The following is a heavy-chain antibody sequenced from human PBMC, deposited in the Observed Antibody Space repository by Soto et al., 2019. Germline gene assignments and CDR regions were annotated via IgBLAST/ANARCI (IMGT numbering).Heavy chain of an antibody. J-gene: IGHJ4*02. CDR3: AVSSIAARPGY. D-gene: IGHD6-6*01. CDR1: GGSISSGGYY. CDR2: IYYSGST. V-gene: IGHV4-31*03. Sequence: QVQLQESGPGLVKPSQTLSLTCTVSGGSISSGGYYWSWIRQHPGKGLEGIGYIYYSGSTDYNPSLKSRVTISVDPSKHHFSLKLSSVTAADTAVYYCAVSSIAARPGYWGQGTLVTVSS.